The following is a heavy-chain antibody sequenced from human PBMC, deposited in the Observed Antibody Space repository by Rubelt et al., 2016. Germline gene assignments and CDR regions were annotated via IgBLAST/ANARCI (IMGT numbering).Heavy chain of an antibody. CDR3: TRATAVSFDY. CDR2: RGDDGTNK. Sequence: RGDDGTNKYYADSVKGRFTISRDNAKNTVSLQMNSLGAEDTAVYYCTRATAVSFDYWGQGTLVAVSS. D-gene: IGHD6-25*01. V-gene: IGHV3-33*01. J-gene: IGHJ4*02.